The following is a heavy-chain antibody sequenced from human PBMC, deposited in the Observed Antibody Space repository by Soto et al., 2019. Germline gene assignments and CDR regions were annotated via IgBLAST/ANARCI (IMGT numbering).Heavy chain of an antibody. CDR1: GGYISSGGYY. D-gene: IGHD3-9*01. CDR2: IYYSGST. V-gene: IGHV4-31*03. Sequence: TSETQSLTSPVSGGYISSGGYYWSWIRQHPGKGLEWIGYIYYSGSTYYNPSLKSRVTISVDTSKNQFSLKLSSVTAADTAVYYCARSPSDILTGYPRPYWFDPWGQGTLVTVSS. CDR3: ARSPSDILTGYPRPYWFDP. J-gene: IGHJ5*02.